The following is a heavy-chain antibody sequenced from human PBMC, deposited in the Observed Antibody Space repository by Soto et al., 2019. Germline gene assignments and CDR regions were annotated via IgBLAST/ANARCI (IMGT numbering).Heavy chain of an antibody. CDR2: MNPNSGNT. Sequence: QVQLVQSGAEVKKPGASVKVSCKASGYTFTSYDINWVRQATGQGLEWMGWMNPNSGNTGYAQKFQGRVTMTRNTSISTAYMELSSLRSEDTAVYYCAPPRLDYGDYGGLDGMDVWGQGTTVTVSS. CDR1: GYTFTSYD. J-gene: IGHJ6*02. V-gene: IGHV1-8*01. CDR3: APPRLDYGDYGGLDGMDV. D-gene: IGHD4-17*01.